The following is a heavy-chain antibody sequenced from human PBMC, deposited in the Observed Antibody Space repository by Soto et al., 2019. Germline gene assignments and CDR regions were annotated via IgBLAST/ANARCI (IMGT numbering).Heavy chain of an antibody. Sequence: SETLSLTCTVSGGSISSYYWSWIRQPPGKGLEWIGYIYFRGSTSYNPSLKSRVTISVDTSKNQFSLKLSSVTAADTAVYYCASHMVRGVPFVYWGQGPLVTV. V-gene: IGHV4-59*08. D-gene: IGHD3-10*01. J-gene: IGHJ4*02. CDR2: IYFRGST. CDR3: ASHMVRGVPFVY. CDR1: GGSISSYY.